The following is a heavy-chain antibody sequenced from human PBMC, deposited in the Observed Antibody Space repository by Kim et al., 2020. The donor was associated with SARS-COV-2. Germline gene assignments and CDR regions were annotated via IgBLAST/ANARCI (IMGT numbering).Heavy chain of an antibody. Sequence: SETLSLTCDVSGASISSSNWWSWVRQPPGKGLEWIGEIYHSGTTNYNPSLRSRVTISVDKSKNQFSLKLTSVTAADTALYYCARCPGGNRSFWFDPWGQGTLVTVSS. V-gene: IGHV4-4*02. CDR1: GASISSSNW. J-gene: IGHJ5*02. CDR3: ARCPGGNRSFWFDP. CDR2: IYHSGTT.